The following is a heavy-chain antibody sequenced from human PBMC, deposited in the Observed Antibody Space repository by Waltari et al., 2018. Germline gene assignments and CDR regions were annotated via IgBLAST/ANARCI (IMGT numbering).Heavy chain of an antibody. CDR3: ARIGYKTYGMDV. V-gene: IGHV4-59*01. D-gene: IGHD1-20*01. Sequence: QVQLQASGPRLVKPSETLSLTCSVSGGSIRSYYWAWIRQSPGTGLQWIGYVYYSGTTNYSPSLKSRVTMSVDSSRNEISLKMTSVTAADTAVYYCARIGYKTYGMDVWGRGTPVTVSS. J-gene: IGHJ6*02. CDR2: VYYSGTT. CDR1: GGSIRSYY.